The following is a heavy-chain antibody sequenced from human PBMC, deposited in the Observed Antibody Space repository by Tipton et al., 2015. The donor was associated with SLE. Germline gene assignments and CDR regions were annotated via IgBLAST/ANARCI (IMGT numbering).Heavy chain of an antibody. J-gene: IGHJ6*03. D-gene: IGHD4-17*01. V-gene: IGHV1-46*01. CDR1: GGTFSNNV. CDR3: ARDGGDDGSYDFGYYMDV. CDR2: FDPSGGSA. Sequence: QSGPEVKKPGSSVKVSCKASGGTFSNNVINWVRQAPGQGLEWMGIFDPSGGSANYAQRFQGRITMTRDTSTSTVYMEVRGLRLDDTGVYFCARDGGDDGSYDFGYYMDVWGKGSTVAVSS.